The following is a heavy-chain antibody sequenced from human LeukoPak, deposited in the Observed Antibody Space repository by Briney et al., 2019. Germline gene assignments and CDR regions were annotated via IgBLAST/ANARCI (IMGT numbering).Heavy chain of an antibody. CDR2: IIPNFGSG. CDR1: GGTFSTYA. J-gene: IGHJ4*02. CDR3: ARGILVRGVMRFYYFDY. V-gene: IGHV1-69*13. D-gene: IGHD3-10*01. Sequence: ASVKVSCKASGGTFSTYAISWVRQAPGQGLEWMGGIIPNFGSGTYAQKFRDRVTITAGESMNTAHMELSSLRSEDTAVYYCARGILVRGVMRFYYFDYWGQGTLVTVSS.